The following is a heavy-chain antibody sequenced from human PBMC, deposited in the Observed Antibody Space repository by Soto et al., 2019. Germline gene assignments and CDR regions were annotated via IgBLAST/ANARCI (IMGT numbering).Heavy chain of an antibody. CDR1: GDSVSSNSAA. Sequence: SQTLSLTCVISGDSVSSNSAAWNWIRQSPSRGLEWLGRTYYRSKWYNDYAVSVKSRITVNPDTSKNQFSLRLNSVTPEDTAVYYCARANEAAAGYYFDYWGQGTLVTVSS. CDR3: ARANEAAAGYYFDY. D-gene: IGHD6-13*01. V-gene: IGHV6-1*01. J-gene: IGHJ4*02. CDR2: TYYRSKWYN.